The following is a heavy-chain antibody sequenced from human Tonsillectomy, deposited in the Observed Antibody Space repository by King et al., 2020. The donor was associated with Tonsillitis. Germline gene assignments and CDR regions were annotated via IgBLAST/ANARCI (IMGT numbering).Heavy chain of an antibody. CDR2: INTGNGNT. Sequence: QLMQSGAEVKKPGASVKVSCKASGYTFTSYAMHWVRQAPGQRLEWLGWINTGNGNTKYSQRFQGRVTVTRDTSARTAYMELSRLRSEDTAVYYCATSPFYYYPDYWGQGTLVTVSS. CDR1: GYTFTSYA. CDR3: ATSPFYYYPDY. D-gene: IGHD3-22*01. J-gene: IGHJ4*02. V-gene: IGHV1-3*04.